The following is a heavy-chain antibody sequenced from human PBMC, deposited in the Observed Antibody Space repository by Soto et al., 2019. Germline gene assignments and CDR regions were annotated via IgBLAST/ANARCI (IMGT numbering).Heavy chain of an antibody. Sequence: PGGSLRLYCEASGFTFINYAMSWVRQSPGKGLEWVSSISDTGVDSYYADSMDGRFTVSRDNSKNTLYLQINSLRAEDTAIYYCVRDLYRSATMPCLDHWGQGALVTVSS. CDR1: GFTFINYA. V-gene: IGHV3-23*01. D-gene: IGHD1-1*01. CDR2: ISDTGVDS. J-gene: IGHJ4*02. CDR3: VRDLYRSATMPCLDH.